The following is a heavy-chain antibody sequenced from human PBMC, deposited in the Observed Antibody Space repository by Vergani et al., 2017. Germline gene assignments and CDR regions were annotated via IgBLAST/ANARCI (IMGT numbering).Heavy chain of an antibody. CDR1: GFTFSSYW. D-gene: IGHD3-3*01. V-gene: IGHV3-7*03. J-gene: IGHJ6*02. CDR2: IKQDGSEK. CDR3: ARRGAIFGVVNHYYYYYGMDV. Sequence: EVQLVESGGGLVQPGGSLRLSCAASGFTFSSYWMSWVRQAPGKGLEWVANIKQDGSEKYYVDSVKGRFTISRDNAKNSLYLQMNSLRAEDTAVYYCARRGAIFGVVNHYYYYYGMDVWGQGTTVTVSS.